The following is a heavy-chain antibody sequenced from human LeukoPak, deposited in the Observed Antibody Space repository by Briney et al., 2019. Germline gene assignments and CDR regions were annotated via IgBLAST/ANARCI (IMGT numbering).Heavy chain of an antibody. Sequence: GGSLRLPCGASGFRLGSYSMDWVRQAPGKGLEWVSHINSGSSTIYYADSVKGRFTISRDNAGNLLYLQMNSLRDEDTAVYYCARVLLERPGIDSFEMWGQGTMVTVSS. V-gene: IGHV3-48*02. CDR1: GFRLGSYS. J-gene: IGHJ3*02. CDR3: ARVLLERPGIDSFEM. D-gene: IGHD1-1*01. CDR2: INSGSSTI.